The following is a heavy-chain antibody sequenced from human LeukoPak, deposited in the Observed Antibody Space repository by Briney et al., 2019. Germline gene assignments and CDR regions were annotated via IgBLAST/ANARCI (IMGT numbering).Heavy chain of an antibody. Sequence: GGSLRLSCAASGFTFSSTWMHWFRQGAGKGLVWVSRITSDGRTTIYADSVKGRFSISRDNAKNTLYLQMNSLRAEDTAVYYYARDRYYVPDYWGQGTLVTVSS. CDR3: ARDRYYVPDY. D-gene: IGHD3-10*02. CDR2: ITSDGRTT. V-gene: IGHV3-74*01. J-gene: IGHJ4*02. CDR1: GFTFSSTW.